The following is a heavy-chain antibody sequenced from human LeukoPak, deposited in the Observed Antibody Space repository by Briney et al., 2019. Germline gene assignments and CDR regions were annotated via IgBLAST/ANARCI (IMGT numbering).Heavy chain of an antibody. CDR3: ARSYYYDSSGYFDY. J-gene: IGHJ4*02. V-gene: IGHV1-18*01. Sequence: VASVTVSCTASGYTFTSYGISWVRQAPGQGGEWMGWISAYNGNTNYAQKLQGRVTMTTDTSTSTAYMELRSLRSDDTAVYYCARSYYYDSSGYFDYWGQGTLVTVSS. CDR2: ISAYNGNT. D-gene: IGHD3-22*01. CDR1: GYTFTSYG.